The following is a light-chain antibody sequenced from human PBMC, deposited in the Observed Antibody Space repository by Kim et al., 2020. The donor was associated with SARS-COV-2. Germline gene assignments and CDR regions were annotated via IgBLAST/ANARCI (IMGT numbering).Light chain of an antibody. CDR1: KLGDKY. CDR3: QAWDSSPVV. V-gene: IGLV3-1*01. CDR2: QDN. J-gene: IGLJ2*01. Sequence: SYELTQPPSVSVSPGQTANITCSGDKLGDKYTSWYQQRPGQSPVLVFYQDNERPSGIPERFSGSNSGNTATLTISETQPVDEADYYCQAWDSSPVVFGGGTQLTVL.